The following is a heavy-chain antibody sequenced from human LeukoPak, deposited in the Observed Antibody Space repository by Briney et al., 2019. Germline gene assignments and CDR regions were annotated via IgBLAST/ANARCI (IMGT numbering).Heavy chain of an antibody. CDR2: IIPILGIA. V-gene: IGHV1-69*04. D-gene: IGHD6-19*01. CDR1: GGTFSSYA. Sequence: ASVKVSCKASGGTFSSYAISWVRQAPGQGLEWMGRIIPILGIANYAQKFQGRVTTTADKSTSTAYMELSSLRSEDTAVYYCARADSSGWYYWGQGTLVTVSS. J-gene: IGHJ4*02. CDR3: ARADSSGWYY.